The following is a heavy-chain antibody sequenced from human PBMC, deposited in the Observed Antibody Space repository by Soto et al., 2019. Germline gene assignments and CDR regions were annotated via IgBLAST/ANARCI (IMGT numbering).Heavy chain of an antibody. V-gene: IGHV3-30-3*01. Sequence: QVQLVESGGGVVQPGRSLRLSCAASGFTFSSYAMHWVRQAPGKGLEWVAVISYDGSNKYYADSVKGRFTISRDNSKNTLYLQMNSLRAEDTAVYYCARELHRGVVLVPAAIGGYWGQGTLVTVSS. CDR3: ARELHRGVVLVPAAIGGY. D-gene: IGHD2-2*01. J-gene: IGHJ4*02. CDR2: ISYDGSNK. CDR1: GFTFSSYA.